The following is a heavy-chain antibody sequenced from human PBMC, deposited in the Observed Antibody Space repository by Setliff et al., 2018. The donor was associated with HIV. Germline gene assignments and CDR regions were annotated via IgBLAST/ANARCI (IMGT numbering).Heavy chain of an antibody. J-gene: IGHJ4*02. Sequence: PGESLKISCHHSGYSFTNYWVGWVRQLPGKGLEWMGLIWPSDSDTIYSPSFQGQVSLSADKSTSAVYLQWSSLKAPDTAMYYCARLSKFYDFWTPDYWGQGTLVTVSS. CDR1: GYSFTNYW. CDR2: IWPSDSDT. D-gene: IGHD3-3*01. V-gene: IGHV5-51*01. CDR3: ARLSKFYDFWTPDY.